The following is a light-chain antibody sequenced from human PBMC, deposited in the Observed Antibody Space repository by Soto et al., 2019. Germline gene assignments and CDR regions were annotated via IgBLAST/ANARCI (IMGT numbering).Light chain of an antibody. V-gene: IGLV2-14*01. CDR3: SSYTSSSTLYV. J-gene: IGLJ1*01. CDR1: SSDVGGYNY. CDR2: EVS. Sequence: QSVLTQPASVSGSPGQSITISCTGTSSDVGGYNYVSWYQQHPGKAPNLMIYEVSNRPSGVSNRFSGSKSGNTASLTLSGLQAEDEADYYCSSYTSSSTLYVFGTGTKVTVL.